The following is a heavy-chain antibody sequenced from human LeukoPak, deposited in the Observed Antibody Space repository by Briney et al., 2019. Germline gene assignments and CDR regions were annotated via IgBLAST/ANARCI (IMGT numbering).Heavy chain of an antibody. V-gene: IGHV3-23*01. CDR2: ISGSGGST. CDR1: GFTFSSYA. J-gene: IGHJ6*04. CDR3: AKDLNYYYYGMDV. Sequence: GGSLRLSCVASGFTFSSYAMSWVRQAPGKGLEWVSVISGSGGSTYYADSVKGRFTISRDKSKNTLYLQMNSLRAEDTAVYYCAKDLNYYYYGMDVRGKGTTVTVSS.